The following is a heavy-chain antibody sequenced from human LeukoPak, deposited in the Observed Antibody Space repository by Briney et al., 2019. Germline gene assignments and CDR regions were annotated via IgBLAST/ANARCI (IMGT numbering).Heavy chain of an antibody. D-gene: IGHD3-10*01. J-gene: IGHJ3*02. V-gene: IGHV1-24*01. CDR3: ATVRHVLLWFGELLHDAFDI. CDR2: FDPEDGET. Sequence: ASVKVSCKVSGYTLTELSMHWVRQAPGKGLEWMGGFDPEDGETIYAQKFQGRVTMTEDTSTDTAYMELSSLRSEDTAVYYCATVRHVLLWFGELLHDAFDIWGQGTMVTVSS. CDR1: GYTLTELS.